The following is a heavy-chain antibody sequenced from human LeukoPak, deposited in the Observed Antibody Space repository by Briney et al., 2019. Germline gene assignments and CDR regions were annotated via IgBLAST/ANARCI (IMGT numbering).Heavy chain of an antibody. J-gene: IGHJ6*02. CDR2: INSDGSSR. Sequence: GGSLRLSCAASGLTFRNYWIHWVRQAPGKGLVWVSRINSDGSSRNYADAVKGRFSISRDNAKNTLFLQMNSLRAEDTAVYYCASGASGSGYNYYGMDVWGQGTTVTVSS. CDR3: ASGASGSGYNYYGMDV. CDR1: GLTFRNYW. V-gene: IGHV3-74*01. D-gene: IGHD6-25*01.